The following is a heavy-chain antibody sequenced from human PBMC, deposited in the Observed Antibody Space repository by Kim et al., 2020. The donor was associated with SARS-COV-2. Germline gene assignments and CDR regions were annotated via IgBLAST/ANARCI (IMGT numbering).Heavy chain of an antibody. D-gene: IGHD3-22*01. CDR2: IIPIFGTA. V-gene: IGHV1-69*13. CDR3: ARSRLPGWNSSGYYSVTSDAFDI. J-gene: IGHJ3*02. Sequence: SVKVSCKASGGTFSSYAISWVRQAPGQGLEWMGGIIPIFGTANYAQKFQGRVTITADESTSTAYMELSSLRSEDTAVYYCARSRLPGWNSSGYYSVTSDAFDIWGQGTMVTVSS. CDR1: GGTFSSYA.